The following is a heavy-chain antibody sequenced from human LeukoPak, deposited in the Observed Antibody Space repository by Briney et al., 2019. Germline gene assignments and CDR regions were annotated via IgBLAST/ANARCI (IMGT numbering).Heavy chain of an antibody. D-gene: IGHD1-26*01. V-gene: IGHV1-18*01. CDR2: ISAYNGNT. CDR1: GYTFTSYG. J-gene: IGHJ6*03. CDR3: ARADSGSYRDYYYYMDV. Sequence: ASVKVSCKASGYTFTSYGISWVRQAPGQGLEWMGWISAYNGNTNYAQKLQGRVTMTTDTSTSTAYMELRSLRSEDTAVYYCARADSGSYRDYYYYMDVWGKGTTVTVSS.